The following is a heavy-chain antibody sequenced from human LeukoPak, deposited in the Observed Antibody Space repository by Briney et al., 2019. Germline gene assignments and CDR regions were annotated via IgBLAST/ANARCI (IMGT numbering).Heavy chain of an antibody. Sequence: ASVKVSCKASGYTFTSYAMHWVRQAPGQRLEWMGWINAGNGNTKYSQEFQGRVTMTRDTSISTAYMELSRLRSDDTAVYYCARDIDYGGNLFDYWGQGTLVTVSS. D-gene: IGHD4-23*01. V-gene: IGHV1-3*01. CDR3: ARDIDYGGNLFDY. CDR1: GYTFTSYA. CDR2: INAGNGNT. J-gene: IGHJ4*02.